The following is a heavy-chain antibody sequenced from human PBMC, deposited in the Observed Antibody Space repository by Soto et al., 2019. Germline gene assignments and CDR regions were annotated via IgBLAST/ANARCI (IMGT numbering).Heavy chain of an antibody. Sequence: PGGSLRLSCAASGFTFSSYGMHWVRQAPGKGLEWVAVISYDGSNKYYADSVKGRFTISRDNSKNTLYLQMNSLRAEDTAVYYCGRTYYDFWSGYYGGGDYWGQGTLVTVS. CDR1: GFTFSSYG. CDR3: GRTYYDFWSGYYGGGDY. D-gene: IGHD3-3*01. V-gene: IGHV3-30*03. J-gene: IGHJ4*02. CDR2: ISYDGSNK.